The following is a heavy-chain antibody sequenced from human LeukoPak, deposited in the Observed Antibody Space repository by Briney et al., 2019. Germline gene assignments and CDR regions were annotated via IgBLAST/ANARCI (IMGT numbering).Heavy chain of an antibody. D-gene: IGHD5-24*01. CDR2: IYYSGST. V-gene: IGHV4-59*01. J-gene: IGHJ4*02. CDR1: GGSISSYY. CDR3: ARGGVARWLQFI. Sequence: SETLSLTCTVSGGSISSYYWSWIRQPPGEGLEWIGYIYYSGSTNYNPSLKSRVTISVDTSKNQFSLKLSSVTAADTAVYYCARGGVARWLQFIWGQGTLVTASS.